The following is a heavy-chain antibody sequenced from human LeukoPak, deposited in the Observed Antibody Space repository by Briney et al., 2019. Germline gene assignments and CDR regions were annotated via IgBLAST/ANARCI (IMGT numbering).Heavy chain of an antibody. D-gene: IGHD2-2*01. V-gene: IGHV4-59*01. J-gene: IGHJ4*02. Sequence: SETLSLTCTVSGGSISSYYWSWIRQPPGKGLEWIGYIYYSGSTNYNPSLKSRVTISVDTSKNQFSLKLSSVTAADTAVHYCAHSTGYYFDYWGQGTLVTVSS. CDR3: AHSTGYYFDY. CDR1: GGSISSYY. CDR2: IYYSGST.